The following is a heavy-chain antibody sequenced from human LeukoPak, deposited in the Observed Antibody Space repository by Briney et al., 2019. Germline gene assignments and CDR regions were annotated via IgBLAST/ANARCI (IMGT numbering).Heavy chain of an antibody. Sequence: PSETLSLTCTVSGGSLSSGDFYWSWIRQPLGKGLEWHAYMYYSGSTYYNPSLKSRVTMSADTSKNQLSLKLSSVTAADTAVYYCARPYYYDSRIDPWGQGILVTVSS. J-gene: IGHJ5*02. CDR3: ARPYYYDSRIDP. CDR1: GGSLSSGDFY. D-gene: IGHD3-22*01. V-gene: IGHV4-30-4*01. CDR2: MYYSGST.